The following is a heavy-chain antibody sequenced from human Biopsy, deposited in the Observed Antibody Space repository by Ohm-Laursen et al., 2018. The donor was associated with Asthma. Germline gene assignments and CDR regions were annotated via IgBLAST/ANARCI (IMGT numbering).Heavy chain of an antibody. CDR1: GFRFPIYG. V-gene: IGHV3-30*03. J-gene: IGHJ6*02. CDR3: TRDRFYNSVTSESFYYGVDA. CDR2: ISYDGRET. D-gene: IGHD2-21*02. Sequence: SLRLSCSASGFRFPIYGMHWVRQGPGKGPEWVALISYDGRETGYVDSVKSRFTISRDNFRNTVHLQMSSLRPEDSAVYYCTRDRFYNSVTSESFYYGVDAWGQGTTVTVSS.